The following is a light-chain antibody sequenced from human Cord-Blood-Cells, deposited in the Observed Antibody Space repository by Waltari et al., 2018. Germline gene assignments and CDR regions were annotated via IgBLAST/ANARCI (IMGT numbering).Light chain of an antibody. CDR3: SSYAGSNNVV. CDR1: RSDVGGYNY. CDR2: EVS. V-gene: IGLV2-8*01. J-gene: IGLJ2*01. Sequence: QSALTQPPSASGSPGQSVTISCTGTRSDVGGYNYVSWYQQHPGKAPKRMIYEVSKRPSGVPDRFSGSKSGNTASLTVSGLQAEDEADYYCSSYAGSNNVVFGGGTKLTVL.